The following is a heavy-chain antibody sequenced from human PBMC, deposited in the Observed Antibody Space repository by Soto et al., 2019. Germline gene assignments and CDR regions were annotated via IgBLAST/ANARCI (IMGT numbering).Heavy chain of an antibody. D-gene: IGHD3-22*01. CDR2: IDPSDSYT. V-gene: IGHV5-10-1*01. Sequence: GESLKISCKGSGYSFTSYWISWVRQMPGKGPEWMGRIDPSDSYTNYSPSFQGHVTISADKSISTAYLQWSSLKASDTAMYYCARHRWYYDSSGYYYLDYWGQGTLVTVSS. CDR1: GYSFTSYW. CDR3: ARHRWYYDSSGYYYLDY. J-gene: IGHJ4*02.